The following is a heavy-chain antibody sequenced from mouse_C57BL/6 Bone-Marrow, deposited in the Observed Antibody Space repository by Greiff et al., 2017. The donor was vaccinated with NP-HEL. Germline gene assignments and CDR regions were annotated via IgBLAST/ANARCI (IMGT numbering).Heavy chain of an antibody. Sequence: QVQLQQPGAELVKPGASVKLSCKASGYTFTSYWMHWVKQRPGQGLEWIGMIHPNSGSTNYNEKFKSKATLTVDKSSSTAYMQLSSLTSEDSAVYYSARGYYDYDSGYFDVGGTGTTVTVSS. CDR1: GYTFTSYW. CDR2: IHPNSGST. V-gene: IGHV1-64*01. J-gene: IGHJ1*03. D-gene: IGHD2-4*01. CDR3: ARGYYDYDSGYFDV.